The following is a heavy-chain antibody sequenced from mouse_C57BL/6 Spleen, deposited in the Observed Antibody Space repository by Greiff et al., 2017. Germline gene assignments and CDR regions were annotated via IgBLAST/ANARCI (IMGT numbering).Heavy chain of an antibody. J-gene: IGHJ3*01. D-gene: IGHD1-1*01. CDR1: GYTFTSYW. CDR2: IDPSDSYT. V-gene: IGHV1-69*01. Sequence: VQLQQPGAELVMPGASVKLSCKASGYTFTSYWMHWVKQRPGQGLEWIGEIDPSDSYTNYNQKFKGKSTLTVDKSSSTAYMQLSSLTSEDSAVYYCARVGSSYGGFAYWGQGTLVTVSA. CDR3: ARVGSSYGGFAY.